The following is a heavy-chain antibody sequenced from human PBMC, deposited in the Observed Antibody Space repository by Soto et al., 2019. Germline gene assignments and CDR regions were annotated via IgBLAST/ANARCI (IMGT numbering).Heavy chain of an antibody. D-gene: IGHD1-1*01. Sequence: AGSLRFSCAASGFTFNSYSVIWVRQAPGKGLEWVASISSGSVYIDFADSVKGRFTISRDDVTNSVSLQMDSLRVEDTGIYYCARYDAFKAFDLWGQGTMVTVSS. CDR1: GFTFNSYS. J-gene: IGHJ3*01. CDR2: ISSGSVYI. CDR3: ARYDAFKAFDL. V-gene: IGHV3-21*06.